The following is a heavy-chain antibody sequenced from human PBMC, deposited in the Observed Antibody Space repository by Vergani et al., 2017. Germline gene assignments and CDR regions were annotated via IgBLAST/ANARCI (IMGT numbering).Heavy chain of an antibody. CDR1: GFTVSSNY. V-gene: IGHV3-66*02. CDR2: IYSGGST. J-gene: IGHJ6*02. CDR3: ARGGYYDFWSGYYLSYYYGMDV. D-gene: IGHD3-3*01. Sequence: EVQLVESGGGLVQPGGSLRLSCAASGFTVSSNYMSWVRQAPGKGLEWVSVIYSGGSTYYADSVKGRFTISRDNSKNTLYLQMGSLRAEDMAVYYCARGGYYDFWSGYYLSYYYGMDVWGQGTTVTVSS.